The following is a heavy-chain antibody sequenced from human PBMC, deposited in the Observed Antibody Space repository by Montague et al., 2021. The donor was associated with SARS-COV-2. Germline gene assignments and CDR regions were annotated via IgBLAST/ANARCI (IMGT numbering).Heavy chain of an antibody. CDR2: IYYSGST. CDR1: GGSISSSSYY. Sequence: SETLSLTCTVSGGSISSSSYYWGWIRQPPGKGLEWIGRIYYSGSTYYNPSLKSRVTISVDTSKNQFSLKLSSVTAADTAVYYCARQEYSSGWFKPDAFDIWGQGTMVTVSS. J-gene: IGHJ3*02. V-gene: IGHV4-39*01. D-gene: IGHD6-19*01. CDR3: ARQEYSSGWFKPDAFDI.